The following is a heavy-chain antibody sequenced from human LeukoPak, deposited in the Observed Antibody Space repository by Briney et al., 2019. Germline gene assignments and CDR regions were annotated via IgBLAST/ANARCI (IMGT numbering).Heavy chain of an antibody. D-gene: IGHD6-13*01. V-gene: IGHV1-8*01. CDR3: ARGLRREQQLLRAFDS. CDR2: MNPNSGNT. Sequence: ASVKVSCKASGYTFTSYDFNWVRQASGQGLEWMGWMNPNSGNTGYAQKFQGRVTMTRNTSIGTAYMELSSLRSEDTAVYYCARGLRREQQLLRAFDSWGQGTLVTVSS. J-gene: IGHJ4*02. CDR1: GYTFTSYD.